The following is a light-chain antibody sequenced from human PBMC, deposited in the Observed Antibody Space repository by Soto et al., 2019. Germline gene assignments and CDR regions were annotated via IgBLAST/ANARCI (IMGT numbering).Light chain of an antibody. CDR2: GAS. J-gene: IGKJ3*01. V-gene: IGKV3-20*01. Sequence: EIVLTQSPATLSLSPGEGATLSCRASQSVSSYLAWFQQKPGQAPRLLIYGASSRATGIPDRFSGSESGTDFILTISSLEPEDFAVYYCQLYGNSFTFGPGTKVDIK. CDR1: QSVSSY. CDR3: QLYGNSFT.